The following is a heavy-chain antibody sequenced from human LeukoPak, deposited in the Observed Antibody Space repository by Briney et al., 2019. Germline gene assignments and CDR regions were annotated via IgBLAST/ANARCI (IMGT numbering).Heavy chain of an antibody. CDR1: GFTFSSYS. CDR3: TRDLGWLHYAD. Sequence: GGSLRLSCAASGFTFSSYSMNWVRQTPGKGLEWVSGIGGSGGFITYYADSVKGRFTVSRDNSKNTLYLQMDSLRADDTAIYYCTRDLGWLHYADWGQGTLVTVSS. D-gene: IGHD5-12*01. V-gene: IGHV3-23*01. J-gene: IGHJ4*02. CDR2: IGGSGGFIT.